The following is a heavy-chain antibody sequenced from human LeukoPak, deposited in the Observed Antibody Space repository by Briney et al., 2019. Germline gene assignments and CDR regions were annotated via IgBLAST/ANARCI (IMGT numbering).Heavy chain of an antibody. D-gene: IGHD1-1*01. Sequence: PGGSLRLSCATSGFTFTTFWMHWVRQAPGKGLVWVSRINHDGSSTNYADSVKGRFTISRDNAKNTVYLQMNSLRAEDTAVYYCVRDRGTWNDDGFDYWGQGTLVTVSS. J-gene: IGHJ4*02. CDR1: GFTFTTFW. V-gene: IGHV3-74*01. CDR2: INHDGSST. CDR3: VRDRGTWNDDGFDY.